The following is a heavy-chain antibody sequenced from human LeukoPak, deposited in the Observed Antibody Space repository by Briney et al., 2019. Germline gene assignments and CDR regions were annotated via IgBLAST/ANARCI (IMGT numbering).Heavy chain of an antibody. V-gene: IGHV4-34*01. J-gene: IGHJ5*02. CDR1: GSSFSGYY. CDR2: INHSGST. CDR3: ARVVRYFDWLTHSRGWFDP. D-gene: IGHD3-9*01. Sequence: SETLSLTCAVYGSSFSGYYWSRIRQPPGKGLEWIGEINHSGSTNYNPSLKSRVTISVDTSKNQFSLKLSSVTAADTAVYYCARVVRYFDWLTHSRGWFDPWGQGTLVTVSS.